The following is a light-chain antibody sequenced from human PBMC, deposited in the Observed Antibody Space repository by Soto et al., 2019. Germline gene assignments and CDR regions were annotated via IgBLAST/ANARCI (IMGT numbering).Light chain of an antibody. CDR1: SSNIGAVYD. Sequence: QSVLPQPDSKSGAPRQRVTTSCTGSSSNIGAVYDVHWSPQPPVTVPILRIYDNHKRPSGVPDRFSGSKSGTAASLAITGLQAEDEADYYCHSYDSRLSGYVFGTWTKVTV. CDR2: DNH. J-gene: IGLJ1*01. CDR3: HSYDSRLSGYV. V-gene: IGLV1-40*01.